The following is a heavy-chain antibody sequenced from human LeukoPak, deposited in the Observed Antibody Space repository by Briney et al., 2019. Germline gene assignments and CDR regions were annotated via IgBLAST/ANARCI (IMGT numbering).Heavy chain of an antibody. D-gene: IGHD6-19*01. CDR1: GGSISSYY. V-gene: IGHV4-59*12. CDR2: IYYSGST. Sequence: SETLSLTCTVSGGSISSYYWSWIRQPPGKGLEWIGYIYYSGSTNYNPSLKSRVTISVDTSKNQFSLKLSSVTAADTAVYYCARDHSSGWSYHGYGMDVWGQGTTVTVSS. J-gene: IGHJ6*02. CDR3: ARDHSSGWSYHGYGMDV.